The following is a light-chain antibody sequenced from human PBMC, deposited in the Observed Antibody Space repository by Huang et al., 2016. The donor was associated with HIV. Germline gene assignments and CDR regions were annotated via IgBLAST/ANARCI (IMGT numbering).Light chain of an antibody. J-gene: IGKJ4*01. Sequence: DIVMTQSPDSLAVSLGERATINCQSSQSVLYNSNNKNYLAWYQQKPGQPPKLLIYWASTRESGVPERFSGSGSGTDFTLTISSLQAEDVAVYYCQQYYTTPGLTFGGGTKVEIK. V-gene: IGKV4-1*01. CDR1: QSVLYNSNNKNY. CDR2: WAS. CDR3: QQYYTTPGLT.